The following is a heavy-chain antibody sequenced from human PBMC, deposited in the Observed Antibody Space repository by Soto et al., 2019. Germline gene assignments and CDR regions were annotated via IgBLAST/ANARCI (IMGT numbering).Heavy chain of an antibody. D-gene: IGHD5-12*01. CDR3: TKGRRIVATPPVDY. Sequence: EVQLLESGGGLVQPGGSLRLSCAASGFSFSSYAMTWVRQAPGKGLEWVSGISGSGGSTYNADSVKGRFTISRDNSKNALYLQMNSLRAEDTAIYYCTKGRRIVATPPVDYWGQGTLVTVSS. CDR2: ISGSGGST. V-gene: IGHV3-23*01. CDR1: GFSFSSYA. J-gene: IGHJ4*02.